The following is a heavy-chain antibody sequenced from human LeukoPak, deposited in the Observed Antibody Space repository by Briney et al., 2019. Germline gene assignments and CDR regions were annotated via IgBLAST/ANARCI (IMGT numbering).Heavy chain of an antibody. J-gene: IGHJ4*02. CDR2: IYYTGST. CDR1: GASISGGTYY. D-gene: IGHD1-26*01. Sequence: SETLSLTCSVSGASISGGTYYWGWIRQPPGKGMEWIGSIYYTGSTYDNPSLKSRVTISVDTSKNQFSLKLSSVTAADTAVYYCARRGGSGRAFDYWGQGTLVTVSS. CDR3: ARRGGSGRAFDY. V-gene: IGHV4-39*01.